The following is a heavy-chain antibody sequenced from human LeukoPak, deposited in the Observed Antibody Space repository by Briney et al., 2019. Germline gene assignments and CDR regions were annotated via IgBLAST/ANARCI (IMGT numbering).Heavy chain of an antibody. D-gene: IGHD4-17*01. Sequence: GGSLRLSCAASGFTFSNAWMSWVRQAPGKGLYWVGRIKSKTDGGTTDYAAPVKGRFTISRDDSKNTLYLQMNSLKTEDTAVYYCTTPDGDYGITMFDYWGQGTLVTVSS. CDR3: TTPDGDYGITMFDY. J-gene: IGHJ4*02. CDR2: IKSKTDGGTT. V-gene: IGHV3-15*01. CDR1: GFTFSNAW.